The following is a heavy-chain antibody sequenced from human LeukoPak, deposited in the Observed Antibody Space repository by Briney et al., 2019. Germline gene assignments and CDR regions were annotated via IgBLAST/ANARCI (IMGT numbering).Heavy chain of an antibody. D-gene: IGHD4-17*01. Sequence: GRSLRLSCAASGFTFSSYGMHWVRQAPGKGLEWVAVISYDGSNKYYANSVKGRFTISRDNSKNTLYLQMNSLRAEDTAVYYCVNLGLTVTKTYYYYGMDVWGQGTTVTVSS. V-gene: IGHV3-30*18. J-gene: IGHJ6*02. CDR1: GFTFSSYG. CDR2: ISYDGSNK. CDR3: VNLGLTVTKTYYYYGMDV.